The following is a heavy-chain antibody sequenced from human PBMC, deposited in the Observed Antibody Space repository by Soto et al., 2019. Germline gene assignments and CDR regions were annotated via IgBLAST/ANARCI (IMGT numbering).Heavy chain of an antibody. CDR1: GFSFSSYG. CDR3: AREYYDFWSGYSDYYYYGMDV. CDR2: ISSSGSTI. J-gene: IGHJ6*02. D-gene: IGHD3-3*01. Sequence: GVSMRLSCAAAGFSFSSYGMNWVRQAPGKGLEWVSYISSSGSTIYYADSVKGRFTISRDNAKNSLYLQMNSLRAEDTAVYYCAREYYDFWSGYSDYYYYGMDVWGQGTTVTVSS. V-gene: IGHV3-48*03.